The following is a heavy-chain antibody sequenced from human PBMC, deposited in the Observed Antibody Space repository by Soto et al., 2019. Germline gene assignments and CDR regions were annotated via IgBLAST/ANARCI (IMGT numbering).Heavy chain of an antibody. Sequence: QVQLVESGGGVVQPGRSLRLSCAASGFTFSLSGMHWVRQVPGKGLEFVAVISDDGHFTSYSDSVKGLFTISRDNSNGALYLQRNRLRAEDTPIYYCVAWFLGYCRGGSCYDYYQYWGQGTLVSVSS. D-gene: IGHD2-15*01. J-gene: IGHJ1*01. V-gene: IGHV3-30*03. CDR1: GFTFSLSG. CDR2: ISDDGHFT. CDR3: VAWFLGYCRGGSCYDYYQY.